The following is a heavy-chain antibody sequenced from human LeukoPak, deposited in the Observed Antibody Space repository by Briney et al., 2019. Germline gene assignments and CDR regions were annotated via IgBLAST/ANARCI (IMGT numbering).Heavy chain of an antibody. CDR1: GFIFSTYA. J-gene: IGHJ4*02. CDR3: ARGYYQKN. Sequence: PGGSLRLSCAASGFIFSTYAMTWVRQAPGKGLEWVANIKQDETEKFYVDSVKGRFNISRDNGKNSLYLQMSSLRAEDTAVYFCARGYYQKNWGQGTLVTVSS. CDR2: IKQDETEK. D-gene: IGHD3-22*01. V-gene: IGHV3-7*01.